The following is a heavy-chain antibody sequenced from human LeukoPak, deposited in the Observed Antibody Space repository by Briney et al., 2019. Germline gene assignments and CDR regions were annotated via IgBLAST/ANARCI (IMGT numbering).Heavy chain of an antibody. V-gene: IGHV1-2*02. CDR3: ATALAAAGTNDAFDI. Sequence: ASVKVSRKASGYTFTGYYMHWVRQAPGQGLEWMGWINPNSGGTNYAQKFQGRVTMTRDTSISTAYMELSRLRSDDTAVYYCATALAAAGTNDAFDIWGQGTMVTVSS. D-gene: IGHD6-13*01. CDR1: GYTFTGYY. J-gene: IGHJ3*02. CDR2: INPNSGGT.